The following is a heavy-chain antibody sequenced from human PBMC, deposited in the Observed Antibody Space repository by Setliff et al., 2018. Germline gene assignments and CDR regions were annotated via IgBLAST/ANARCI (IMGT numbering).Heavy chain of an antibody. J-gene: IGHJ4*02. V-gene: IGHV4-39*01. CDR1: GDSISSSRYY. D-gene: IGHD1-1*01. CDR2: IYYSGTT. Sequence: LSLTCTVSGDSISSSRYYWAWIRQPPGKGLEWIGNIYYSGTTYSNPSLKSRVTMSVDTSKNQFSLRLNSVTASDTAVYYCATTGTYRYFDYWGQGTLVTVS. CDR3: ATTGTYRYFDY.